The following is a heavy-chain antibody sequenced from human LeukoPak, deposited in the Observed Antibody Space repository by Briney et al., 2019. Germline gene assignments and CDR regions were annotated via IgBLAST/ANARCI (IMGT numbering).Heavy chain of an antibody. Sequence: SETLSLTCTVSGGSISSYYWSWIRQPPGKGLEWIGYIYYSGSTNYNPSPKSRVTISVDTSKNPFSLKLSSVTAADTAVYYCARSRITMVRGADTSLFDYWGQGTLVTVSS. CDR1: GGSISSYY. J-gene: IGHJ4*02. V-gene: IGHV4-59*01. D-gene: IGHD3-10*01. CDR3: ARSRITMVRGADTSLFDY. CDR2: IYYSGST.